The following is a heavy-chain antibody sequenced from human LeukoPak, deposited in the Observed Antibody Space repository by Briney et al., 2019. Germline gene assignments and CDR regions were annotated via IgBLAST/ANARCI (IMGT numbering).Heavy chain of an antibody. Sequence: SETLSLTCTVSGGSISSYYWSWIRQPPGKGLEWIGYIYYSGTTNYNPSLKSRVTISVDTSKNQFSLKLSSVTAADTAVYYCARDHPEGIAEGDYFDYWGQGTLVTVSS. CDR2: IYYSGTT. CDR3: ARDHPEGIAEGDYFDY. J-gene: IGHJ4*02. D-gene: IGHD6-13*01. CDR1: GGSISSYY. V-gene: IGHV4-59*01.